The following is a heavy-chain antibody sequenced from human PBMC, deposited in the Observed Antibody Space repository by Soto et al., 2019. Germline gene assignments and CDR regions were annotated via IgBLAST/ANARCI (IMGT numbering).Heavy chain of an antibody. CDR3: ASHAIVATITDY. CDR2: IYYSGST. Sequence: SQTRSRTCTVSAGSISSGDYYWSWIRQPPGKGLEWIGYIYYSGSTYYNPSLKSRVTISVDTSKNQFSLKLSSVTAADTAVYSCASHAIVATITDYWGQGTLVTVSS. J-gene: IGHJ4*02. CDR1: AGSISSGDYY. V-gene: IGHV4-30-4*01. D-gene: IGHD5-12*01.